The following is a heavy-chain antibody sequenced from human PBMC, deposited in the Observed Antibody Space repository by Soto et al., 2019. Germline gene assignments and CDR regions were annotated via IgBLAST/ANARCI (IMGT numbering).Heavy chain of an antibody. CDR2: IYSGGST. J-gene: IGHJ6*02. D-gene: IGHD2-15*01. CDR1: GFTVSSNY. Sequence: EVQLVESGGGLIQPGGSLRLSCAASGFTVSSNYMSWVRQAPGKGLEWVSVIYSGGSTYYADSVKGRFTISRDNSKNTLYLQMNSLRAEDTAVYYCAREPHSGYYYYGMDVWGQGTTVTVSS. CDR3: AREPHSGYYYYGMDV. V-gene: IGHV3-53*01.